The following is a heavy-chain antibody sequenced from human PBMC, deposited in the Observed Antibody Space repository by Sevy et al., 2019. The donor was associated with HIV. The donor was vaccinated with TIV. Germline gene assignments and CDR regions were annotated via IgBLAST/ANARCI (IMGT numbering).Heavy chain of an antibody. Sequence: SGPTLVKPTQTLTLTCTFSGFSLNTTEMGVGWIRQPPGKTLEWLALIYWDDDKRYNPSLKSRLSITKDTSKKQVVLKLPNMDSVDTATYYCAHRLYRGAYDFDFWGQGILVTVSS. J-gene: IGHJ4*02. CDR2: IYWDDDK. CDR3: AHRLYRGAYDFDF. CDR1: GFSLNTTEMG. D-gene: IGHD1-26*01. V-gene: IGHV2-5*02.